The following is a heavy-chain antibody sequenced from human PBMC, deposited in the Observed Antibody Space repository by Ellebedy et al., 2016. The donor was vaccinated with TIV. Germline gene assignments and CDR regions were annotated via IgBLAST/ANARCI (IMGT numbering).Heavy chain of an antibody. J-gene: IGHJ4*02. CDR2: IIPIFGTA. Sequence: SVKVSXXASGYTFTSYAMNWVRQAPGQGLEWMGGIIPIFGTANYAQKFQGRVTITADESTSTAYMELSSLRSEDTAVYYCARVGRGRTGDYWGQGTLVTVSS. V-gene: IGHV1-69*13. CDR3: ARVGRGRTGDY. CDR1: GYTFTSYA. D-gene: IGHD1-14*01.